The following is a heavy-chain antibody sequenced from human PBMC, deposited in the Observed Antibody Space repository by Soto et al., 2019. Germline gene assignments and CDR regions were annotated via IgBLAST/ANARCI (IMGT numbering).Heavy chain of an antibody. D-gene: IGHD2-15*01. CDR3: VRVVAIPDYPDN. CDR1: GGTFSSYA. Sequence: QVQLVQSGAEVMQPASSVKVSCKTSGGTFSSYAISWVRQAPGQGLEWMGGIVPIVDTSTYAQKFQGRVTITADESTSTAYMELSSLRSDDTAIYYCVRVVAIPDYPDNWGQGTLVTVSS. J-gene: IGHJ4*02. CDR2: IVPIVDTS. V-gene: IGHV1-69*12.